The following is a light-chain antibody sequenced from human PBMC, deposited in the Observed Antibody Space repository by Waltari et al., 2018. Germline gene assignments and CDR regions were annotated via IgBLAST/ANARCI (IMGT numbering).Light chain of an antibody. CDR3: QQYYSTSLT. CDR1: QSVFYSSDNKNY. V-gene: IGKV4-1*01. Sequence: DIVMTQSPESLAVSLGERATIDCKSSQSVFYSSDNKNYLAWYQQKPGQPPKLLIYWASTRDSGVPDRFSGSGSGTHFTLSISGLQAEDVAVYYCQQYYSTSLTFGGGTKVEIK. J-gene: IGKJ4*01. CDR2: WAS.